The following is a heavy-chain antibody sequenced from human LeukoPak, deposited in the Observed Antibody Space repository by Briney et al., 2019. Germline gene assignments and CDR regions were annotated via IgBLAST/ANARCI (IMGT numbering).Heavy chain of an antibody. CDR1: GGTFSSYA. D-gene: IGHD3-22*01. V-gene: IGHV1-69*04. CDR3: ARNLRAYYYDSSGSFDY. Sequence: SVKVSCKASGGTFSSYAISWVRQAPGQGLEFMGRIIPILGIANYAQKFQGRVTITADKSTSTAYMELSSLRSEDTAVYCCARNLRAYYYDSSGSFDYWGQGSLVTVSS. J-gene: IGHJ4*02. CDR2: IIPILGIA.